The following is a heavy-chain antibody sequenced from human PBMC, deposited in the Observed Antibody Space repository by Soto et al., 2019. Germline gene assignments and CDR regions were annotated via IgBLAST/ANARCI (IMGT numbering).Heavy chain of an antibody. CDR3: ARGRDSSGWYHYYGMDV. V-gene: IGHV1-69*05. Sequence: GASVKVSCKASGGTFSSYAISWVRQAPGQGLEWMGGIIPIFGTANYAQKFQGRVTITRDTSASTAYMELSSLTSEDTAVFYCARGRDSSGWYHYYGMDVWGQGTTVTVSS. J-gene: IGHJ6*02. D-gene: IGHD6-19*01. CDR2: IIPIFGTA. CDR1: GGTFSSYA.